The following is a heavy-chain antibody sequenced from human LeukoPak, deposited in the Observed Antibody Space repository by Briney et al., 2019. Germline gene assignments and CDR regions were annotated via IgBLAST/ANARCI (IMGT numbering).Heavy chain of an antibody. CDR2: MYYSGST. Sequence: SETLSLTCTVAGGSISSSSYCWGWIRPPPWKGLEWIGSMYYSGSTYYNPSLKSRVNISVDTSKNQFSLQLSSVTAADTAVYYCARHRKIEELDYWGQGTLVTVSS. CDR1: GGSISSSSYC. V-gene: IGHV4-39*01. CDR3: ARHRKIEELDY. J-gene: IGHJ4*02. D-gene: IGHD1-26*01.